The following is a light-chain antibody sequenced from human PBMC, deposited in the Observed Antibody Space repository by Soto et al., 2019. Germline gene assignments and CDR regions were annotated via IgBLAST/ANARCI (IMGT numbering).Light chain of an antibody. CDR2: AAS. J-gene: IGKJ2*01. CDR3: QQSYTTPYT. Sequence: DIPMTQSPSSLSASVGDRVTITCRASQSISSYLHWYQQKPGKAPKLLIYAASNLQSGVPSRFSASGSGTDFTLTISSLQPEDFGTFFCQQSYTTPYTFGQGTKLEI. V-gene: IGKV1-39*01. CDR1: QSISSY.